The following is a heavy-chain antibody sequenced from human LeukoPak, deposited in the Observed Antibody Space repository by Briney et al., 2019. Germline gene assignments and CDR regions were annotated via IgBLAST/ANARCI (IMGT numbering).Heavy chain of an antibody. CDR3: AHFGSAEYFQD. CDR2: IRSKTDGGTT. CDR1: GFTFSNAW. J-gene: IGHJ1*01. D-gene: IGHD3-10*01. V-gene: IGHV3-15*01. Sequence: GGSLRLSCGTSGFTFSNAWMSWVRQAPGKGLECVGRIRSKTDGGTTDYAAPVKGRFTISRDDSKNTLYLQMNSLKTEDTAVYYCAHFGSAEYFQDWGQGTLVTVSS.